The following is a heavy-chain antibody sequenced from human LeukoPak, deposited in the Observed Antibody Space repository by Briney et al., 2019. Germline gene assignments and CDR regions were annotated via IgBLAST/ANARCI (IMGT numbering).Heavy chain of an antibody. CDR3: AKDNRPYYDSSGYWVFQH. V-gene: IGHV3-23*01. CDR1: GFTFSSYA. D-gene: IGHD3-22*01. J-gene: IGHJ1*01. Sequence: GGSLRLSCAASGFTFSSYAMSWLRQAPAKGLEWVSAISGSGGSTYYADSVKGRFTISRDNSKNTLYLQMNSLRAEDTAVYYCAKDNRPYYDSSGYWVFQHWGQGTLVTVSS. CDR2: ISGSGGST.